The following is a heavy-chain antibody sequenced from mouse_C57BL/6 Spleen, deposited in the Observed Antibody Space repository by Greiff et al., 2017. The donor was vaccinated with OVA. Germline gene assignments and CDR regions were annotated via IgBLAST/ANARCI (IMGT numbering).Heavy chain of an antibody. CDR2: IHPNSGST. Sequence: QVQLQQPGAELVKPGASVKLSCKASGYTFTSYWMHWVKQRPGQGLEWIGMIHPNSGSTNYNEKFKSKATLTVDKSSSTAYMQLSSLTSEDSAVYDCAREIITTVVAPFGDWGQGTTRTVSS. CDR1: GYTFTSYW. CDR3: AREIITTVVAPFGD. D-gene: IGHD1-1*01. J-gene: IGHJ2*01. V-gene: IGHV1-64*01.